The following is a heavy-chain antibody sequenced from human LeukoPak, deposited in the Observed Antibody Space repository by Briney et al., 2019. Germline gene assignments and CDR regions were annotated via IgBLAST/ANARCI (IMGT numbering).Heavy chain of an antibody. Sequence: GGSLSLSCAASGFIFSNYGMHSVRQAPGEGLEWVAVIWFEGSNRYYVDSVKGRFTISRDNSKNTLYLQMSNLRAEDTAVYYCARGFPIAMVYYYFGLDVWGQGTAVTVSS. J-gene: IGHJ6*02. CDR3: ARGFPIAMVYYYFGLDV. CDR2: IWFEGSNR. CDR1: GFIFSNYG. D-gene: IGHD5-18*01. V-gene: IGHV3-33*01.